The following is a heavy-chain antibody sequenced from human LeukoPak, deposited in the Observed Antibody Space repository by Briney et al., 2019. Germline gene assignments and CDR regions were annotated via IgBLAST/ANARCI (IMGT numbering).Heavy chain of an antibody. D-gene: IGHD2-15*01. Sequence: SETLSLTCTVSGGSISSYYWSWIRQPAGKGLEWIGRIYTSGCTNYNPSLKSRVTMSVDTSKNQFSLKLSSVTAADTAVYYCARDDCSGGSCYSVYWGQGTLVTVSS. CDR1: GGSISSYY. V-gene: IGHV4-4*07. CDR3: ARDDCSGGSCYSVY. CDR2: IYTSGCT. J-gene: IGHJ4*02.